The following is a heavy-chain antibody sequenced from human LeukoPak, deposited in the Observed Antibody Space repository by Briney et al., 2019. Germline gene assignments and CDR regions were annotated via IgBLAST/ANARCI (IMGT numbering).Heavy chain of an antibody. CDR2: ISAYNGNT. J-gene: IGHJ4*02. D-gene: IGHD2-15*01. Sequence: ASVKVSCKASGYTFTSYGISWVRQAPGQGLEWMGWISAYNGNTNYAQKLQGRVTMTTDTSTSTAYMELRSLRSDDTAVYYCARSFLGYCSGGSCYSDYWGQGTLVTASS. CDR3: ARSFLGYCSGGSCYSDY. CDR1: GYTFTSYG. V-gene: IGHV1-18*01.